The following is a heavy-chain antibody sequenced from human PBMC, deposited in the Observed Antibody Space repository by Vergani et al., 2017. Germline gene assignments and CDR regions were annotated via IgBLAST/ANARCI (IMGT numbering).Heavy chain of an antibody. CDR2: INAGNGNT. V-gene: IGHV1-3*01. CDR1: GYTFTSYA. J-gene: IGHJ4*02. CDR3: ASCYGDYRNPFDY. Sequence: QVQLVQSGAEVKKPGASVKVSCKASGYTFTSYAMHWVRQAPGQRLEWMGWINAGNGNTKYSQKFQGRVTITRVTSASTAYMELSSLRSEDTAVYYCASCYGDYRNPFDYWGQGTLVTVSS. D-gene: IGHD4-17*01.